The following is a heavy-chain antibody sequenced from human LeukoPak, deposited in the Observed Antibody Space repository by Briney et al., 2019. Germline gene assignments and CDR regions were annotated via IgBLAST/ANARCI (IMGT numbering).Heavy chain of an antibody. V-gene: IGHV3-9*01. CDR2: ISWNSGSI. CDR1: GFTFDDYA. J-gene: IGHJ4*02. Sequence: GGSLRLSCAASGFTFDDYAMHWVRQAPGKGLEWVSGISWNSGSIGYADSVKGRFTISGDNAKDSLYLQMNSLRAEDTALYYCAKESSVYCTDGVCSLDFWGQGALVTVSS. D-gene: IGHD2-8*01. CDR3: AKESSVYCTDGVCSLDF.